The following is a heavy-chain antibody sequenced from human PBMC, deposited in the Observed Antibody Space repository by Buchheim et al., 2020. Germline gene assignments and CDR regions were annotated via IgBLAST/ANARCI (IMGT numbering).Heavy chain of an antibody. CDR2: IYYSGST. Sequence: QLQLQESGPGLVKPSETLSLTCTVSGGSISSSSYYWGWIRQPPGKGLEWIGSIYYSGSTYYNPSLKSRVTISVDTSKNQFSLKLSSVTAADTAVHYCARRAASYSSKHRTFDYWGQGTL. CDR3: ARRAASYSSKHRTFDY. V-gene: IGHV4-39*01. CDR1: GGSISSSSYY. D-gene: IGHD6-13*01. J-gene: IGHJ4*02.